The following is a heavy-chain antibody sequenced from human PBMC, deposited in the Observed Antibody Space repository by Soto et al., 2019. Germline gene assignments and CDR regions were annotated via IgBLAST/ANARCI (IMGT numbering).Heavy chain of an antibody. CDR1: GYTFTTYG. J-gene: IGHJ6*02. CDR3: VRGGILEANRPYYYYGLDG. D-gene: IGHD1-1*01. CDR2: VSPYNGNT. V-gene: IGHV1-18*01. Sequence: VQLVQSGAEVKKPGASVTVSCKAFGYTFTTYGLSWVRQAPGQGLEWMGWVSPYNGNTYYAPRLQGRVTMTTDTSTTTAYMSLRSLRSDDTAIYYCVRGGILEANRPYYYYGLDGWGQGTPVTVSS.